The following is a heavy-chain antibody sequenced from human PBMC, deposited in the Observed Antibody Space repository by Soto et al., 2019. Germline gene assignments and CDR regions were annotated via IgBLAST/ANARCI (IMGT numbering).Heavy chain of an antibody. CDR3: ARVRSGYDWYFDY. Sequence: SETLSLTCTVSGGSISSYYWSWIRQPPGKGLEWIGYIYYSGSTNYNPSLKSRVTISVDTSKNQFSLKLSSVTAADTAVYYCARVRSGYDWYFDYWGQGTLVTVSS. V-gene: IGHV4-59*01. J-gene: IGHJ4*02. CDR2: IYYSGST. CDR1: GGSISSYY. D-gene: IGHD5-12*01.